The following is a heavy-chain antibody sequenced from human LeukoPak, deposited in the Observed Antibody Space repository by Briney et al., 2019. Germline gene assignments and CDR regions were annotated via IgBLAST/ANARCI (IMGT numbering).Heavy chain of an antibody. Sequence: AESLRLSCAASGFSFSRYAMSWVRQAPGKGLEWVSAISGSGGTAYYAYSMKGGFTISRDSSKNTSYQQMNSLRAEDTAVYYCAKDRKPKSVAGTGSYFDYWGQGTLVTVSS. CDR2: ISGSGGTA. D-gene: IGHD6-19*01. V-gene: IGHV3-23*01. CDR3: AKDRKPKSVAGTGSYFDY. J-gene: IGHJ4*02. CDR1: GFSFSRYA.